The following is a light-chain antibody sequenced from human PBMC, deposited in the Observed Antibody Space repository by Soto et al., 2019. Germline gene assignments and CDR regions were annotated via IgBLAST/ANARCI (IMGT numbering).Light chain of an antibody. CDR1: QSISSY. V-gene: IGKV1-39*01. Sequence: DIQMTQSPSSLSASVGDRVTITCRASQSISSYLNWYQQKPGKAPKLLIFAASSLQSGVPSRFSGSGSWTDFTLSISSLQPEDFATYYCQQTYITGMFTFGPGTKVDIK. CDR3: QQTYITGMFT. CDR2: AAS. J-gene: IGKJ3*01.